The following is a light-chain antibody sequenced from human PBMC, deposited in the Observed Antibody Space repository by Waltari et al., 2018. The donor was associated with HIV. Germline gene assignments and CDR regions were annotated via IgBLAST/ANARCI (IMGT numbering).Light chain of an antibody. Sequence: QSALTQPASVSGAPGQSITISCTGTSRDVGGYRYVSWYQQHPGKAPKLMIFDVSNRPSGVSNRFSGSKSGNTASLTISGLQAEDEAHYFYSSYSSSTALVVFGGGTKVTVL. CDR3: SSYSSSTALVV. V-gene: IGLV2-14*03. J-gene: IGLJ2*01. CDR2: DVS. CDR1: SRDVGGYRY.